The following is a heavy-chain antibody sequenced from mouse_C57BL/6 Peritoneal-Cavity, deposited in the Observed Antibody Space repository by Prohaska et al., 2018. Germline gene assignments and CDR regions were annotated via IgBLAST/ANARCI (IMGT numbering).Heavy chain of an antibody. CDR1: GIDFSRYW. V-gene: IGHV4-1*01. CDR2: INPDSSTI. D-gene: IGHD1-2*01. Sequence: EVKLLQSGGGLVQPGGSLKLSCAASGIDFSRYWMSWVRRAPGKGLEWIGEINPDSSTINYAPSLKDKFIISRDNAKNTLYLQRSKVRSEDTALYYCARAITTAGFAYWGQGTLVTVSA. CDR3: ARAITTAGFAY. J-gene: IGHJ3*01.